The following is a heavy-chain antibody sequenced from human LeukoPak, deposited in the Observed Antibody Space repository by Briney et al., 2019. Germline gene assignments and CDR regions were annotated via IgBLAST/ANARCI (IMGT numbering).Heavy chain of an antibody. CDR2: IDPSDSYN. J-gene: IGHJ4*02. CDR1: GYSFTSYW. Sequence: GESLKISCKGSGYSFTSYWISWVRQMPGKGLEWMGTIDPSDSYNNYSPSFQGHVTISADKSISAAYLQWSSLKASDTAMYYCARAYSRSRFDYWGQGTLVTVSS. D-gene: IGHD6-6*01. CDR3: ARAYSRSRFDY. V-gene: IGHV5-10-1*01.